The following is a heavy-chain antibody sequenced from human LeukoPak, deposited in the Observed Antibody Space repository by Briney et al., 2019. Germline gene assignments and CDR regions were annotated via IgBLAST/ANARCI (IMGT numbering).Heavy chain of an antibody. J-gene: IGHJ3*02. V-gene: IGHV3-11*06. D-gene: IGHD2-15*01. CDR1: GFTFSTFY. CDR3: ARDCGGGSCYGPYDAFDI. Sequence: GGSLRFSCAASGFTFSTFYMSWVRQAPGKGLEWLSYISASGDYTLYADSVKGRFTISRDNAKNSLYLQMNSLRAEDTAVYYCARDCGGGSCYGPYDAFDIWGQGTMVTVSS. CDR2: ISASGDYT.